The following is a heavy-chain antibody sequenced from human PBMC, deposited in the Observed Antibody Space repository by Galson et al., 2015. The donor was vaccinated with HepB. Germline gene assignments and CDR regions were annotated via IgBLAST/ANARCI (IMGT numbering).Heavy chain of an antibody. CDR1: GFTFSSYG. CDR2: IWYDGSNK. J-gene: IGHJ6*02. Sequence: SLRLSCAASGFTFSSYGMHWVRQAPGKGLEWVAVIWYDGSNKYYADSVKGRFTITRDNSKNTLYLQMNSLRAEDTAVYYCARVLYGSGRTSLAYYYYGMDVWGQGTTVTVSS. D-gene: IGHD3-10*01. V-gene: IGHV3-33*01. CDR3: ARVLYGSGRTSLAYYYYGMDV.